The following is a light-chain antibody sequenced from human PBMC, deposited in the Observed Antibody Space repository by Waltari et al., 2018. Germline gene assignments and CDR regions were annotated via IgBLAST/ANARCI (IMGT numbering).Light chain of an antibody. Sequence: QSALTQPASVSGAPGQSITIPCPGTSSDDGSYNLVPWYQQHPGKATKLVIYDGSKRPSGVSNRFSGSKSGNTASLTISGLQAEDEADYYCCSYAGSSTFVFGGGTKLTVL. CDR2: DGS. V-gene: IGLV2-23*03. J-gene: IGLJ3*02. CDR3: CSYAGSSTFV. CDR1: SSDDGSYNL.